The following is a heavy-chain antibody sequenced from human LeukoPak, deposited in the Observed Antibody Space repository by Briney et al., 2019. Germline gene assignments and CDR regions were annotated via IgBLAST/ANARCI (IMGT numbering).Heavy chain of an antibody. CDR2: INHSGST. J-gene: IGHJ4*02. Sequence: SETLSLTCPVYGGSFRGYYWSWIRQPPAKGRDGIGEINHSGSTNYNPSLTSRVTISVDTSKNQFSLKLSSVSAADTAVYYCERGGFGPAIRDDYFDYWGQGTLVTVSS. CDR3: ERGGFGPAIRDDYFDY. D-gene: IGHD3/OR15-3a*01. CDR1: GGSFRGYY. V-gene: IGHV4-34*01.